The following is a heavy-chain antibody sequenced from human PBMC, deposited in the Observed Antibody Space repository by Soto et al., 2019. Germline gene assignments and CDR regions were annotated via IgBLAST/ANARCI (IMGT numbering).Heavy chain of an antibody. Sequence: PSESLSLTCTVSVSGGSISSYYWSWIRQPPGKGLEWIGYIYYRGGTNYNPSLKSRVTISVDTSKNQFSLKLSSVTAADTAVYYCARHVPEYFQHWGQGTLVTVSS. CDR2: IYYRGGT. V-gene: IGHV4-59*08. CDR3: ARHVPEYFQH. J-gene: IGHJ1*01. CDR1: GGSISSYY.